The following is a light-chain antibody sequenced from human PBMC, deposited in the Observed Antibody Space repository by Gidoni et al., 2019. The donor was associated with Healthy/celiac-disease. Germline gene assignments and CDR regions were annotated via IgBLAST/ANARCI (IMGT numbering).Light chain of an antibody. J-gene: IGKJ2*01. CDR1: QSISSY. V-gene: IGKV1-39*01. CDR2: AAS. Sequence: DIQMTQSPSSLSASVGDRVTITCRVSQSISSYLNWYQQKPGKAPKLLIYAASSLQSGVPSRFSGGGSGTDFTLTISSRQPEDFASYYCRQSYSTPHTFGQGTKLEIK. CDR3: RQSYSTPHT.